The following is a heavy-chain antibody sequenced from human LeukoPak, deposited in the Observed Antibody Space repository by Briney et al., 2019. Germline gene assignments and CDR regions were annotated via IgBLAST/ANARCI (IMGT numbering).Heavy chain of an antibody. V-gene: IGHV3-48*04. CDR1: GFAFSSYS. CDR2: ISSSSSTI. Sequence: GGSLRLSCAASGFAFSSYSMNWVRQAPGKGLEWVSYISSSSSTIYYADSVKARFTISRDNAKNSLYLQMNSLRAEDTAVYYCARNYYGSGSYYPNDYWGQGTLVTVSS. CDR3: ARNYYGSGSYYPNDY. D-gene: IGHD3-10*01. J-gene: IGHJ4*02.